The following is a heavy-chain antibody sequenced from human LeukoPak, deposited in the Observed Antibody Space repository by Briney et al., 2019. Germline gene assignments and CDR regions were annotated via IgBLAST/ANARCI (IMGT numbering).Heavy chain of an antibody. Sequence: GGSLRLSCAASGFTFSSYWMSWVRQAPGKGREWVANIKQDGSEKYYVDSVKGRFTISRDNAKNSLYLQMNSLRAEDTAVYYCARDGASRQKYCSGGSCPYAFDIWGQGTMVTVSS. V-gene: IGHV3-7*01. CDR2: IKQDGSEK. CDR1: GFTFSSYW. D-gene: IGHD2-15*01. CDR3: ARDGASRQKYCSGGSCPYAFDI. J-gene: IGHJ3*02.